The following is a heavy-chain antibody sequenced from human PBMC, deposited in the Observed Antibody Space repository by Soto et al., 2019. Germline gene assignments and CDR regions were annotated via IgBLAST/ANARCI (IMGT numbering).Heavy chain of an antibody. J-gene: IGHJ4*02. Sequence: QVHLVQAGAEVKKPGSSVKVSCRASGGTFNRYSISWVRQAPGQGLEWMGRIIPMFGITNYAQKFQGRVLITADKSAKTAYMEVRGLRSEDTAMYYCATFSERDCTTTTCYGDFDYWGQGTLVTVSS. V-gene: IGHV1-69*02. CDR1: GGTFNRYS. CDR2: IIPMFGIT. D-gene: IGHD2-2*01. CDR3: ATFSERDCTTTTCYGDFDY.